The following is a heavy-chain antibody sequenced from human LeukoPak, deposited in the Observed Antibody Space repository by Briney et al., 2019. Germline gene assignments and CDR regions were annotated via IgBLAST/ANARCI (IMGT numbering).Heavy chain of an antibody. CDR1: GFTFDDYG. CDR3: ARRESSYQNYYYYHMDV. V-gene: IGHV3-20*04. Sequence: PGGSLRLSCAAFGFTFDDYGRSWVRQAPGKGLEWVSDINWNGDSTGYADSVKGRFTISRDNAKNSLYLQMNSLRAEDTALYYCARRESSYQNYYYYHMDVWGKGTTVTVPS. J-gene: IGHJ6*03. D-gene: IGHD3-16*02. CDR2: INWNGDST.